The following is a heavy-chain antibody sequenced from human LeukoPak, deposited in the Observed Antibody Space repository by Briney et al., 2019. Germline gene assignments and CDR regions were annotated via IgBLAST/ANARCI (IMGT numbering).Heavy chain of an antibody. J-gene: IGHJ6*02. CDR1: GFTFSSYA. D-gene: IGHD3-3*01. V-gene: IGHV3-23*01. Sequence: GGSLRLSCAASGFTFSSYAMSWVRQAPGKGLEWVSAISGSGGSTYYADSVKGRFTISRDNSKNTLYLQMNSLRAEDTAVYYCASREGTYYDFWSGYLPYYYGMDVWGQGTTVTVSS. CDR3: ASREGTYYDFWSGYLPYYYGMDV. CDR2: ISGSGGST.